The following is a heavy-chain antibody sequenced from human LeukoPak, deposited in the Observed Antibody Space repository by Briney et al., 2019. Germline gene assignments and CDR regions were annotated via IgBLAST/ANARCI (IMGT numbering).Heavy chain of an antibody. CDR3: ARDLSRDDYVWGSYRFSYFDY. Sequence: PSETLSLTCTVSGGSISSSSYYWGWIRQPPGKGLEWIGSIYYSGSTYYNPSLKSRVTISVDTSKNQFSLKLSSVTAADTAVYYCARDLSRDDYVWGSYRFSYFDYWGQGTLVTVSS. V-gene: IGHV4-39*07. CDR1: GGSISSSSYY. J-gene: IGHJ4*02. D-gene: IGHD3-16*02. CDR2: IYYSGST.